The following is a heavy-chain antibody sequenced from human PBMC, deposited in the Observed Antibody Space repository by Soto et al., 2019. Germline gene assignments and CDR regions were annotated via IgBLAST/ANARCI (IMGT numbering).Heavy chain of an antibody. CDR3: ASAGGCSGYSYRFLYFDY. V-gene: IGHV4-30-2*01. Sequence: SETLSLTCTVSGGSISSGGYYWSWIRQPPGKGLEWIGYIYYSGSTYYNPSLKSRVTISVDRSKNQFSLKLSSVTAADTAVYYCASAGGCSGYSYRFLYFDYCGHVILFTV. CDR2: IYYSGST. CDR1: GGSISSGGYY. J-gene: IGHJ4*01. D-gene: IGHD5-18*01.